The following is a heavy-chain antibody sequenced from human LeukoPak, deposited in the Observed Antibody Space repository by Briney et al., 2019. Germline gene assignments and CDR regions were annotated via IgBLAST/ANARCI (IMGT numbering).Heavy chain of an antibody. CDR3: AREDKRRDGYKPNYYYYGMDV. Sequence: GGSLRLSCAASGFSFSNYGIHWVRQAPGKGLEWVAVIWYDGSNNYYADSVKGRFTISRDNSKNTLYLQMNSLRAEDTAVYYCAREDKRRDGYKPNYYYYGMDVWGQGTTVTVSS. V-gene: IGHV3-33*01. D-gene: IGHD5-24*01. J-gene: IGHJ6*02. CDR1: GFSFSNYG. CDR2: IWYDGSNN.